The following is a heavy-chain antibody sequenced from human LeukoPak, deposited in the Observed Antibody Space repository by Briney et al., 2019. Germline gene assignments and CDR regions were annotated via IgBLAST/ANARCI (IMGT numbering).Heavy chain of an antibody. CDR1: GGSIRSYY. CDR3: VRSKSGAYGWFDP. D-gene: IGHD2-15*01. J-gene: IGHJ5*02. CDR2: IHYSGST. V-gene: IGHV4-59*01. Sequence: PSETLSLTCTVSGGSIRSYYWSWIRQPPGKGLEWIAYIHYSGSTTYNPSLESRVTISVDTSKNQFSLKVNSVTAADTAVYYCVRSKSGAYGWFDPWGQGTLVTVFS.